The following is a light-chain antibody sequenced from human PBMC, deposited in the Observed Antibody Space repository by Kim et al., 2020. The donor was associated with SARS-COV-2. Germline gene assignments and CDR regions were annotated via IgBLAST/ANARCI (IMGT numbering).Light chain of an antibody. CDR2: DAS. V-gene: IGKV1-5*01. J-gene: IGKJ2*01. Sequence: SASVGDRVTITCRASQRISSWLAWYQQKPGKAPKLLIYDASSLKSGVPSRFSGSGSGTEFTLTISSLQPDDFATYYCQQYNSYSYTFGQGTKLEI. CDR1: QRISSW. CDR3: QQYNSYSYT.